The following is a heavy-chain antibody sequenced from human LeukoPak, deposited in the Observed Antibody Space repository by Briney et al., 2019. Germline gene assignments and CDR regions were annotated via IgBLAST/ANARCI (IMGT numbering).Heavy chain of an antibody. J-gene: IGHJ4*02. CDR3: AKDEEVGATTFDY. Sequence: HAGGSLRLSCAASGFTFSSYAMSWVRQAPGKGLEWVSAISGSGGSTYYADSVKGRFTISGDNSKNTLYLQMNSLRAEDTAVYYCAKDEEVGATTFDYWGQGTLVTVSS. CDR1: GFTFSSYA. V-gene: IGHV3-23*01. D-gene: IGHD1-26*01. CDR2: ISGSGGST.